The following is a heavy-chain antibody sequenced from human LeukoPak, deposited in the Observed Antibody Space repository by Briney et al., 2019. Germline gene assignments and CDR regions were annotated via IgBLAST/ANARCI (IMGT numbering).Heavy chain of an antibody. CDR3: ARDRGGSYSAIDY. V-gene: IGHV3-48*03. CDR1: GFTFSSYE. CDR2: SSSSSSTI. J-gene: IGHJ4*02. Sequence: QPGGSLRLSCAASGFTFSSYEMNWLRQAPGKGLEWVSFSSSSSSTIYYEDSLKGRFNISRDNAKIPLYLQMNSLRAEDTAVYYCARDRGGSYSAIDYWGQGTLVTVSS. D-gene: IGHD1-26*01.